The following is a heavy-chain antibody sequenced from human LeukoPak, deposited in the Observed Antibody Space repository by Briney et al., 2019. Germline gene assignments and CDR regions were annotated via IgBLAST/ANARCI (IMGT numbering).Heavy chain of an antibody. V-gene: IGHV3-21*01. CDR2: ISSTSSYI. J-gene: IGHJ6*03. D-gene: IGHD6-6*01. CDR3: ARDSSSSSFRVLDYYYMDV. CDR1: GFSFNTYT. Sequence: GGSLRLSCVASGFSFNTYTMNWVRQAPGKGLEWVSSISSTSSYIYYADSAKGRFTISRDNAKNSLYLQMNSLRAEDTAVFYCARDSSSSSFRVLDYYYMDVWGRGTTVTVSS.